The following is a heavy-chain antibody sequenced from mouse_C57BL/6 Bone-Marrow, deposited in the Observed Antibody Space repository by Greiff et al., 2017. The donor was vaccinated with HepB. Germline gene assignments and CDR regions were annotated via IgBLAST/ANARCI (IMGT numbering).Heavy chain of an antibody. D-gene: IGHD2-1*01. CDR2: INPSSGYT. Sequence: QVQLQQSGAELARPGASVKMSCKASGYTFTSYTMHWVKQRPGQGLEWIGYINPSSGYTKYDQKFKDKATLTADKSSSTAYMQLSSLTSEDSAVYYCARAYGNYVWFAYWGQGTLVTVSA. CDR3: ARAYGNYVWFAY. V-gene: IGHV1-4*01. CDR1: GYTFTSYT. J-gene: IGHJ3*01.